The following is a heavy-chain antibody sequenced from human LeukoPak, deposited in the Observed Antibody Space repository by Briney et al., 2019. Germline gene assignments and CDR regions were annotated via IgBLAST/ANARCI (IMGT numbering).Heavy chain of an antibody. CDR3: ARGRPLWIFSDWFDP. V-gene: IGHV4-34*01. J-gene: IGHJ5*02. CDR2: INHSGST. CDR1: GGSFSGYY. D-gene: IGHD2-2*03. Sequence: SETLSLTCAVYGGSFSGYYWSWIRQPPGKGLEWIGEINHSGSTNYNPSLKSRVTISVDTSKNQFSLKLSSVTAADTAVYYCARGRPLWIFSDWFDPWGQGTLVTVSS.